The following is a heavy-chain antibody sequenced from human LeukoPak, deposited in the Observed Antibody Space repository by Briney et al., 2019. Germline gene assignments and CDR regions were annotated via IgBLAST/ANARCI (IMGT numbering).Heavy chain of an antibody. D-gene: IGHD2-2*01. J-gene: IGHJ3*02. CDR3: ARGHRTNNAFDI. V-gene: IGHV3-53*01. Sequence: GGSLRLSCAASGFTVSSSYMSWVRQAPGKGLEWVSVIYSGGSTYYADSVKGRFTISRDNSKNTLYLQMNSLRDEDTAVYYCARGHRTNNAFDIWGQGTMVTVSS. CDR2: IYSGGST. CDR1: GFTVSSSY.